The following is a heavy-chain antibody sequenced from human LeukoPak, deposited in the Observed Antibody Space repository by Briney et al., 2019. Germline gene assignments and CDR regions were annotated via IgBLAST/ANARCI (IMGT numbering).Heavy chain of an antibody. CDR1: GFTFSDYA. Sequence: GGSLRLSCAASGFTFSDYAMSWVRQAPGKGLEWVSYISSSSSTIYYADSVKGRFTISRDNAKNSLYLQMNSLRDEDTAVYYCARDYYYDSSGYYYDAFDIWGQGTMVTVSS. D-gene: IGHD3-22*01. CDR3: ARDYYYDSSGYYYDAFDI. V-gene: IGHV3-48*02. J-gene: IGHJ3*02. CDR2: ISSSSSTI.